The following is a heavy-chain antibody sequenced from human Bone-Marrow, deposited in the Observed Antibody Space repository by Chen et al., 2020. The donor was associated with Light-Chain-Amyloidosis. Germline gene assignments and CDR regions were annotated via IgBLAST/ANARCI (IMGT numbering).Heavy chain of an antibody. CDR2: FNPEEGEI. Sequence: QVQVVQSGAEVRKPGASVKVSCKVSGYTLSDVSMHWVRQAPGKGLEWMGGFNPEEGEIISAQKFQGRVALTEDTSTDTAYMEMTSLRSDDTAMYYCATSNTISFEYWGQGTLVTVSS. V-gene: IGHV1-24*01. CDR1: GYTLSDVS. D-gene: IGHD3-9*01. CDR3: ATSNTISFEY. J-gene: IGHJ4*02.